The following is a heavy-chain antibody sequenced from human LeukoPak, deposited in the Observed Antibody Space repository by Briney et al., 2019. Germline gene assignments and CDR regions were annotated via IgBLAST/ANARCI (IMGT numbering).Heavy chain of an antibody. D-gene: IGHD7-27*01. V-gene: IGHV4-59*01. J-gene: IGHJ4*02. CDR3: ARDSALLGPDY. CDR2: IYYSGST. CDR1: GGSINYYY. Sequence: SETLSLTCTVSGGSINYYYWSWIRQPPGKGLEWIGYIYYSGSTNYNPSLKSRVTISVDTSKNQFSLKLSSVTAADTAVYYCARDSALLGPDYWGQGTLVTVSS.